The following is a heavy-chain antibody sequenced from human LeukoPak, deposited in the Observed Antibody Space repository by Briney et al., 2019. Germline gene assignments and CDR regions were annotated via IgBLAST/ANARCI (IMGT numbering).Heavy chain of an antibody. CDR1: GVPISNSTYY. Sequence: SETLSPTLTVPGVPISNSTYYWGWIRQPPGTGLGGIESINYRGSTNYNPSLKSRVTISVDTSKNKFSLKLSSVTAADTAVYYCARGLGGSYDAFDIWGQGTMVSVPS. CDR3: ARGLGGSYDAFDI. V-gene: IGHV4-39*07. CDR2: INYRGST. J-gene: IGHJ3*02. D-gene: IGHD1-26*01.